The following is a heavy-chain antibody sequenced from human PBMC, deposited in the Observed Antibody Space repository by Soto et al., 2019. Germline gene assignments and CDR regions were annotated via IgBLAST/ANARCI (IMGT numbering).Heavy chain of an antibody. CDR2: IYYSGST. D-gene: IGHD1-20*01. CDR3: ARDGSNWNKPGIDY. CDR1: GGSISSGDYY. Sequence: SETLSLTCTVSGGSISSGDYYWSWIRQPPGKGLEWIGYIYYSGSTYYNPSLKSRVTVSVDTSKNHFSLRLSSVTVADTAVYYCARDGSNWNKPGIDYWGQGGLVPISS. V-gene: IGHV4-30-4*01. J-gene: IGHJ4*02.